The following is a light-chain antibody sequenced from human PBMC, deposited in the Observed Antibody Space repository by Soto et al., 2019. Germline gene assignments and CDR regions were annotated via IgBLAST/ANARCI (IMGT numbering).Light chain of an antibody. CDR2: AAS. Sequence: EIVMTQSPVTLSVSPGERATLSCRASQSITSNLARYQQKPGQAPRLLIYAASTRASGIPATFSGSGSRTVFTLTISSLQSADFPVYYCQQYNDWPPLTFGGGTKVEIK. CDR1: QSITSN. V-gene: IGKV3-15*01. J-gene: IGKJ4*01. CDR3: QQYNDWPPLT.